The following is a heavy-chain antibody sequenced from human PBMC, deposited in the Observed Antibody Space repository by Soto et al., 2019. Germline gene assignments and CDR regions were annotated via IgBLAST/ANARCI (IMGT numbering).Heavy chain of an antibody. CDR3: AAAGSSSWYLSDY. CDR2: FDPEDGET. Sequence: ASVKVSCKVSGYTLTELSMHWVRQAPGKGLEWMGGFDPEDGETIYAQKFQGRVTMTEVTSTDTAYMELSSLRSEDTAVYYCAAAGSSSWYLSDYWGQGTLVTVSS. V-gene: IGHV1-24*01. D-gene: IGHD6-13*01. CDR1: GYTLTELS. J-gene: IGHJ4*02.